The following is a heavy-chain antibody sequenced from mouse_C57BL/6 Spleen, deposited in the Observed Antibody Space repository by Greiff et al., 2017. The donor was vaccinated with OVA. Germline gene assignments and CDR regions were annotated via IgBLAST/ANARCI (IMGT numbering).Heavy chain of an antibody. J-gene: IGHJ4*01. CDR2: ISNLAYSI. V-gene: IGHV5-15*01. Sequence: EVKLVESGGGLVQPGGSLKLSCAASGFTFSDYGMAWVRQAPRKGPEWVAFISNLAYSIYYADTVTGRFTISRENAKNTLYLEMSSLRSEDTAMYYCARHDYDGYYGRNAMDYWGQGTSVTVSS. CDR1: GFTFSDYG. CDR3: ARHDYDGYYGRNAMDY. D-gene: IGHD2-3*01.